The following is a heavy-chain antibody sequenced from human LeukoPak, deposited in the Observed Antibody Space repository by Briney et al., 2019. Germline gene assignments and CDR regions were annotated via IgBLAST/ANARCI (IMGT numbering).Heavy chain of an antibody. CDR1: GFTFDDYA. CDR2: ISWNSGSI. D-gene: IGHD4-11*01. J-gene: IGHJ4*02. V-gene: IGHV3-9*01. CDR3: ARLAGVHDYSNYGQFDY. Sequence: GRSLRLSCAASGFTFDDYAMHWVRQAPGKGLEWVSGISWNSGSIGYADSVKGRFTISRDNAKNSLYLQMNSLRAEDTAVYYCARLAGVHDYSNYGQFDYWGQGTLVTVSS.